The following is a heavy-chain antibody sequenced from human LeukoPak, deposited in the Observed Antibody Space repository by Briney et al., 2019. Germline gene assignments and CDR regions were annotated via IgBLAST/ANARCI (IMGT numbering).Heavy chain of an antibody. J-gene: IGHJ5*02. CDR1: GFTVSINS. Sequence: PGGSLRLSCTVSGFTVSINSMSWVRQAPGKGLEWVSGINWNGGSTGYADSVKGRFTISRDNAKNSLYLQMNSLRAEDTALYYCARDDYGDYANWFDPWGQGTLVTVSS. CDR2: INWNGGST. CDR3: ARDDYGDYANWFDP. D-gene: IGHD4-17*01. V-gene: IGHV3-20*04.